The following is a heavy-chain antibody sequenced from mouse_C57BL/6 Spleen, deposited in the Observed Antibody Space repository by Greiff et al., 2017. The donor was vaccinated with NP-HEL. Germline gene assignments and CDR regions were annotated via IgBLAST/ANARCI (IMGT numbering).Heavy chain of an antibody. J-gene: IGHJ3*01. Sequence: QVQLKQSGAELVRPGSSVKLSCKASGYTFTSYWMHWVKQRPIQGLEWIGNIDPSDSETHYNQKFKDKATLTVDKSSSTAYMQLSSLTSEDSAVYYCARRGNPAWFAYWGQGTLVTVSA. V-gene: IGHV1-52*01. D-gene: IGHD2-1*01. CDR1: GYTFTSYW. CDR3: ARRGNPAWFAY. CDR2: IDPSDSET.